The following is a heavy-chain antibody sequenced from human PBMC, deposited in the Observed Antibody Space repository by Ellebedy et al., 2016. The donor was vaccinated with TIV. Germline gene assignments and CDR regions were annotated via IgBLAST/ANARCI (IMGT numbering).Heavy chain of an antibody. CDR1: GFTFRSFA. CDR2: IGDDAVAT. D-gene: IGHD1-26*01. CDR3: AREGGTYYSAHFDQ. J-gene: IGHJ4*02. V-gene: IGHV3-23*01. Sequence: PGGSLRLSCAASGFTFRSFAMSWVRQAPGIGLEWVSAIGDDAVATHYADSVKGRFTISRDNFGNMLYLQMNSLGAEDTAVDYCAREGGTYYSAHFDQWGQGTPVTVSS.